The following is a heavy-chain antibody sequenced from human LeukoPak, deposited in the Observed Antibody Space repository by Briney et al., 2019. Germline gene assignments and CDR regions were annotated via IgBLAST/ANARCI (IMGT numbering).Heavy chain of an antibody. D-gene: IGHD3-10*01. CDR1: GYTFSEYA. CDR3: ARVSGSRNPHSNYYYYYMDV. V-gene: IGHV1-18*01. J-gene: IGHJ6*03. Sequence: VSVKVSCKVFGYTFSEYAVSWVRQAPGQGLEWMGWINGFNGNPKYAQKFQDRVTMTTDTYTSTAYMEVKCLRSDDTAVYYCARVSGSRNPHSNYYYYYMDVWGEGTTVVVSS. CDR2: INGFNGNP.